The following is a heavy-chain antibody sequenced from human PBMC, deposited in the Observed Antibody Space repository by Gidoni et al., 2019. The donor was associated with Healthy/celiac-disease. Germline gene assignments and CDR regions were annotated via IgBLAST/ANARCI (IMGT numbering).Heavy chain of an antibody. J-gene: IGHJ6*02. Sequence: QVQLQESGPGLVKPSQTLSLTCTVSGSSISSGGYYWSWIRQHPGKGLEWIGYIYYSGSTYYNPSLKSRVTISVDTSKNQFSLKLSSVTAADTAVYYCARAPGYCSSTSCYGYYYGMDVWGQGTTVTVSS. CDR2: IYYSGST. V-gene: IGHV4-31*03. CDR3: ARAPGYCSSTSCYGYYYGMDV. CDR1: GSSISSGGYY. D-gene: IGHD2-2*01.